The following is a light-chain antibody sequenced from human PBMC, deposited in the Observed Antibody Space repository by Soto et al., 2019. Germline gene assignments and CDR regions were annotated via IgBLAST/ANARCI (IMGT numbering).Light chain of an antibody. CDR3: SSYTSSTTWV. Sequence: QSALTRPASVSGSPGQSITISCTGTSSDIGNYNYVSWYQQHPGKGPKLMIYEVSHRPSGVSNRFSGSKSGNTASLTISGLQAEDVAHYYFSSYTSSTTWVFGGGTKLTVL. J-gene: IGLJ3*02. CDR1: SSDIGNYNY. CDR2: EVS. V-gene: IGLV2-14*03.